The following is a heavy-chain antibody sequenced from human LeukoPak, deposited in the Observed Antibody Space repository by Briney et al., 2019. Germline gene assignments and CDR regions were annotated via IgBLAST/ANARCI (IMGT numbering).Heavy chain of an antibody. Sequence: GASVKVSCKASGYTFTSYGISWVRQAPGQGLEWMGWISAYNGNTNYAQKLQGRVTMTTDTSTSTAYMELSRLRSDDTALYYCTRGSYYDSSGYSGVRLFDYWGQGTPVTVPS. V-gene: IGHV1-18*01. CDR3: TRGSYYDSSGYSGVRLFDY. CDR1: GYTFTSYG. CDR2: ISAYNGNT. J-gene: IGHJ4*02. D-gene: IGHD3-22*01.